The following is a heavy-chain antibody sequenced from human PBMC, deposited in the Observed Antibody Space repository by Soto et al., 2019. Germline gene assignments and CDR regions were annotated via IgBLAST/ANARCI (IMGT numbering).Heavy chain of an antibody. V-gene: IGHV3-15*01. D-gene: IGHD3-16*01. CDR3: STALRRDSALGAY. CDR1: GFPFIDAW. Sequence: GGSLRLSCAASGFPFIDAWMTWVRQPPGKGLQWIGRIRSNGEGGTTDLAAPVRDRFSISRDDSKDTLYLHMNSLKVDDTAVYFCSTALRRDSALGAYWGLGTLVTVSS. J-gene: IGHJ4*02. CDR2: IRSNGEGGTT.